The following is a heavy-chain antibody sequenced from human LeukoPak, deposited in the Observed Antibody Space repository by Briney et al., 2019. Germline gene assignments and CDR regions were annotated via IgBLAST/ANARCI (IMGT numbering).Heavy chain of an antibody. CDR2: INWNGGST. CDR1: GFTFDDYG. D-gene: IGHD2-2*02. J-gene: IGHJ4*02. V-gene: IGHV3-20*04. Sequence: GGSLRLSCAASGFTFDDYGMSWVRQAPGKGLGWVSGINWNGGSTGYADSVKGRFTISRDNAKNSLYLQMNSLRAEDTALYYCARDLYCSSTSCYIPFDYWGQGTLVTVSS. CDR3: ARDLYCSSTSCYIPFDY.